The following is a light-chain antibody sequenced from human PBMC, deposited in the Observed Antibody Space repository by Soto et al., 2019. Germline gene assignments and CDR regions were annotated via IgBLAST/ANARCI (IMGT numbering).Light chain of an antibody. CDR3: SSYTSSSTPHVV. J-gene: IGLJ2*01. Sequence: QSALTQPASVSGSPGQSITISCTGTGSDVGGYNYVSWYQHHPGKAPKLMIYEVSNRPSGVSNRFSGSKSGNTASLTISGLQAEDEADYYCSSYTSSSTPHVVFGGGTKRTVL. CDR1: GSDVGGYNY. V-gene: IGLV2-14*01. CDR2: EVS.